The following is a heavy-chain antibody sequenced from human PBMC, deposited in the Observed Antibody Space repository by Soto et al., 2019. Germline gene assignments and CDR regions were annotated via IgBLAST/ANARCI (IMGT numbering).Heavy chain of an antibody. J-gene: IGHJ4*02. CDR2: IRPYNGDT. V-gene: IGHV1-18*01. Sequence: GASVKVSCKASGYMFISYGINWVRQARGQGLEWMGWIRPYNGDTKYAQNLQGRVTMTTDTSTSTAYMEMRSLRSDDTAVYYCVRDLDGSGSYYTDYWGPGTLVTVSS. CDR3: VRDLDGSGSYYTDY. CDR1: GYMFISYG. D-gene: IGHD3-10*01.